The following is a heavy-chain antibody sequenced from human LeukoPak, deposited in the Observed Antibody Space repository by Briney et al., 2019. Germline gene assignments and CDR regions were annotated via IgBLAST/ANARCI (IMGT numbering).Heavy chain of an antibody. CDR1: GFTFSDYY. J-gene: IGHJ4*02. Sequence: PGGSLRLSCAASGFTFSDYYISWIRQAPGKGLEWVSYISGSSTYTNYADSVKGRVTISRDNAKNSLYLQMNSLRAEDTAVYYCARTYCSSISCYLYFDYWGQGTLVTVSS. CDR3: ARTYCSSISCYLYFDY. V-gene: IGHV3-11*03. D-gene: IGHD2-2*01. CDR2: ISGSSTYT.